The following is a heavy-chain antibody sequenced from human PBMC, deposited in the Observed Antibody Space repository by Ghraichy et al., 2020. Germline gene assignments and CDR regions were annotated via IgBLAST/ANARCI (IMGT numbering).Heavy chain of an antibody. CDR1: GFTFDDFA. D-gene: IGHD3-9*01. Sequence: QTLSLTCAISGFTFDDFAINCFRQAPGKGLEWVGLIRDKAFGGTTEYAASVRGRFTFSRDDSETITYLQMNSLKPEDTGVYFCTRRGYYDWSAFDYWGQGTLVTVSS. CDR2: IRDKAFGGTT. CDR3: TRRGYYDWSAFDY. J-gene: IGHJ4*02. V-gene: IGHV3-49*03.